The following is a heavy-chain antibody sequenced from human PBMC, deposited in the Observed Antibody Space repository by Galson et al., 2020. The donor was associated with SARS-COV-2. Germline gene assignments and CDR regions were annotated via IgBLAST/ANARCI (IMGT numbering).Heavy chain of an antibody. J-gene: IGHJ6*02. D-gene: IGHD3-3*01. V-gene: IGHV3-30-3*01. CDR3: ARDGAITIFGVVTAPGGYYGMDV. Sequence: GGSLRLSCAASGFTFSSYAMHWVRQAPGKGLEWVAVISYDGSNKYYADSVKGRFTISRDNSKNTLYLQMNSLRAEDTAVYYCARDGAITIFGVVTAPGGYYGMDVWGQGTTVTVSS. CDR2: ISYDGSNK. CDR1: GFTFSSYA.